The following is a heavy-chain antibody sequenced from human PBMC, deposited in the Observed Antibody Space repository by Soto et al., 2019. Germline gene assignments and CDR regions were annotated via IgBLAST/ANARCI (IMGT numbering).Heavy chain of an antibody. CDR3: AKANKKWWTPVRYTWFDP. Sequence: VQLVESGGGVVQPGRSLRLSCAASGFTFSIYGMHWVRQAPGKGLEWVAVISYDGSNKYYVDSVKGRFTISRDNSKNTLYLPMNGLRAQDRAVYYCAKANKKWWTPVRYTWFDPWGQGTLVTVPS. D-gene: IGHD2-15*01. J-gene: IGHJ5*02. CDR1: GFTFSIYG. V-gene: IGHV3-30*18. CDR2: ISYDGSNK.